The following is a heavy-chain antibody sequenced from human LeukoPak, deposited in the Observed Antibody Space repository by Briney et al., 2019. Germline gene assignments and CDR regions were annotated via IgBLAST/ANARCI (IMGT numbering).Heavy chain of an antibody. D-gene: IGHD6-13*01. J-gene: IGHJ4*02. CDR3: ARGSNSWYFYYFDY. Sequence: PGGSLRLSCAASRFIFSNYGMHWVRQPPGKGLEWVSVIYSGGSTYYADSVKGRFTISRDNSKNTLYLQMNSLRAEDTAVYYCARGSNSWYFYYFDYWGQGTLVTVSS. V-gene: IGHV3-NL1*01. CDR1: RFIFSNYG. CDR2: IYSGGST.